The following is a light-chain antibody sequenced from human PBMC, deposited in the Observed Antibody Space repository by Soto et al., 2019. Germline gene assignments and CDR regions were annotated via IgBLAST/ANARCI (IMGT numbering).Light chain of an antibody. Sequence: GDTVTITCRASQSITASLAWYQHKPGEAPKLLIYDVSSLESGVPSRFSGSGSGTEFSLTIRGLQPDDFVTYYCQQYDYSRTFGQGTKVDIK. J-gene: IGKJ1*01. V-gene: IGKV1-5*01. CDR1: QSITAS. CDR3: QQYDYSRT. CDR2: DVS.